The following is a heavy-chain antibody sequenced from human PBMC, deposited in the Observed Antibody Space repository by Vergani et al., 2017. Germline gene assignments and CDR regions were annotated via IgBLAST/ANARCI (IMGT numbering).Heavy chain of an antibody. D-gene: IGHD1-14*01. J-gene: IGHJ5*02. CDR1: GFTFNQYG. CDR3: ARDLRLLYNRFDP. CDR2: KWYDGNNK. V-gene: IGHV3-33*01. Sequence: QVQLVESGGGVVQPGRSLRLSCAASGFTFNQYGMHWVRQAPGKGLEWVAVKWYDGNNKQYADSVKGRFTISRDNSKSTIYLQMNSLIDEDTGVYYCARDLRLLYNRFDPWGQGTLVTVSS.